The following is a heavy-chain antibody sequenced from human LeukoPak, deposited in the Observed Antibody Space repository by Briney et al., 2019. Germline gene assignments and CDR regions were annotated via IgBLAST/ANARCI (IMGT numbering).Heavy chain of an antibody. Sequence: EASVKVSCKASGYTFTSYGISWVRQAPGQGLEWMGWISAYNGNTNYAQKLQGRVTMTTDTSTSTAYMELRSLRSGDTAVYYCARDPATVTNSGWFSNAFDIWGQGTMVTVSS. CDR1: GYTFTSYG. J-gene: IGHJ3*02. V-gene: IGHV1-18*01. D-gene: IGHD4-17*01. CDR2: ISAYNGNT. CDR3: ARDPATVTNSGWFSNAFDI.